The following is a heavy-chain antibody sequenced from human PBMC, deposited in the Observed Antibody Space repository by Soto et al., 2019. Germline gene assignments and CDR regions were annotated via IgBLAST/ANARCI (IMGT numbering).Heavy chain of an antibody. V-gene: IGHV3-21*01. D-gene: IGHD3-10*01. CDR1: GFTFSSYS. CDR2: ISSSSSYI. CDR3: AIDTYYYGSGSYGP. Sequence: EVQLVESGGGLVKPGGSLRLSCAASGFTFSSYSMNWVRQAPGKGLEWVSSISSSSSYIYYADSVKGRFTISRDNAENSLYLQMNSLRAEDTAVYYWAIDTYYYGSGSYGPWGQGTLVTVSS. J-gene: IGHJ5*02.